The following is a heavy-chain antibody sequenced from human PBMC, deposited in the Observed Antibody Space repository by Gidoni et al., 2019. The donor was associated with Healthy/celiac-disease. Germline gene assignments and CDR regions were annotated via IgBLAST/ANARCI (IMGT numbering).Heavy chain of an antibody. J-gene: IGHJ6*02. V-gene: IGHV4-34*01. CDR3: ARLVSRIAAAGKRGRDYYYYGMDV. CDR1: GGSFSGYY. CDR2: INHSGST. D-gene: IGHD6-13*01. Sequence: QVQLQQWGAGLLKPSETLSLTCAVYGGSFSGYYWSWIRQPPGKGLEWIGEINHSGSTNYNPSLKSRVTISVDTSKNQFSLKLSSVTAADTAVYYCARLVSRIAAAGKRGRDYYYYGMDVWGQGTTVTVSS.